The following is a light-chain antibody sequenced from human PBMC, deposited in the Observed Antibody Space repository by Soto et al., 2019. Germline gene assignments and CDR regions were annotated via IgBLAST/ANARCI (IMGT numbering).Light chain of an antibody. V-gene: IGLV2-14*01. CDR3: SSYTSSSSFV. CDR2: DVS. CDR1: SGDVGGYNY. J-gene: IGLJ1*01. Sequence: QSALTQPASVSGSPGQSITISCTGTSGDVGGYNYVSWYQQHPGKAPKLLIYDVSNRPSGVSNRFSGSKSGNTASLTISGLHAEDEADYYCSSYTSSSSFVFGTGTKLTVL.